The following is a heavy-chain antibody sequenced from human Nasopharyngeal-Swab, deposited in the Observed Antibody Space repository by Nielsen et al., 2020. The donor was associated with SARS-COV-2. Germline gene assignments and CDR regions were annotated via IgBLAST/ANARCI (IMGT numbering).Heavy chain of an antibody. D-gene: IGHD5-24*01. CDR3: ARERGGGYRDY. Sequence: VRQAPGKGLQWILYITSGNSVQYADSVRGRFTISRDNAKNSLYLQMNSLTAEDTAVYYCARERGGGYRDYWGQGTLVTVSS. CDR2: ITSGNSV. J-gene: IGHJ4*02. V-gene: IGHV3-69-1*01.